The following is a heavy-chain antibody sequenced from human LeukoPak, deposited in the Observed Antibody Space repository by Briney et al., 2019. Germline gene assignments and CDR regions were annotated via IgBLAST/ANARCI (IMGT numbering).Heavy chain of an antibody. Sequence: SETLSLTCTVSGGSVSNSLYYWSWIRQPPGKGLEWIGYIYYSGDTNYNPSLKSRVIVSIDTSSNQFSLRLNSMTAADTAVYYCARVLRAASWRSCDYWGQGSLVTVSS. CDR1: GGSVSNSLYY. V-gene: IGHV4-61*01. CDR2: IYYSGDT. D-gene: IGHD6-13*01. CDR3: ARVLRAASWRSCDY. J-gene: IGHJ4*02.